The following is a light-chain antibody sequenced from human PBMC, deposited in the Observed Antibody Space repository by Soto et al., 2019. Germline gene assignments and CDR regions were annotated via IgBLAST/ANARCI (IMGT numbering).Light chain of an antibody. CDR2: GAS. Sequence: EIVLTQSPGTLSLSPGERATLSRRASQSVSSSYLAWYQQKPGQAPRLLIYGASSRATGIPDRFSGSGSGTDFTLTISRLEPEDFAVYYCQHYGSSSYTFGQGTKLEIK. J-gene: IGKJ2*01. CDR3: QHYGSSSYT. V-gene: IGKV3-20*01. CDR1: QSVSSSY.